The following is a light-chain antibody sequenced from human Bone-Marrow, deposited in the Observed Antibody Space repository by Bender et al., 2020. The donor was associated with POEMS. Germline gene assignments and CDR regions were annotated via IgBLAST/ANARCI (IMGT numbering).Light chain of an antibody. CDR3: RSNAGSYTYVI. J-gene: IGLJ2*01. Sequence: SYVLTQPPSVSVAPGQTARITCDGNKIGSKSVHWYQQKPGQAPVVVVFDDGDRPSGIPERFSGSKSANTASLTISGLQAEDEADYYCRSNAGSYTYVIFGGGTKLTVL. CDR2: DDG. CDR1: KIGSKS. V-gene: IGLV3-21*02.